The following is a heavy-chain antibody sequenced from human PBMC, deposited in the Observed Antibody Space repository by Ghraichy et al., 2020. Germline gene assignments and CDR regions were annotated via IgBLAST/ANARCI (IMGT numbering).Heavy chain of an antibody. CDR1: GVSITSHY. CDR2: IYYSGGT. D-gene: IGHD6-19*01. Sequence: ESLNISCNVSGVSITSHYWSWIRQPPGKGLEWIGYIYYSGGTKYNPSLRSRVTISIDTSKNQFSLSLSSVTAADTAVYYCARNFKIAPYSSGWSFDSWGQGTLVTVSS. CDR3: ARNFKIAPYSSGWSFDS. J-gene: IGHJ4*02. V-gene: IGHV4-59*11.